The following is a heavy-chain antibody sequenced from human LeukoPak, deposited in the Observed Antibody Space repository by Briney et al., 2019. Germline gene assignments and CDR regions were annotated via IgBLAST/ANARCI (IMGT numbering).Heavy chain of an antibody. Sequence: SETLSLTCAVYGGSFSDYSWTWIRQPPGKGLEWIGEINQSGGTNHNPSLKSRVTISVDTSKNQFSLKLSSVTAADTAVYYCARGQGAPDGYNYFDYWGQGTLVTVSS. CDR1: GGSFSDYS. D-gene: IGHD5-24*01. CDR2: INQSGGT. CDR3: ARGQGAPDGYNYFDY. J-gene: IGHJ4*02. V-gene: IGHV4-34*01.